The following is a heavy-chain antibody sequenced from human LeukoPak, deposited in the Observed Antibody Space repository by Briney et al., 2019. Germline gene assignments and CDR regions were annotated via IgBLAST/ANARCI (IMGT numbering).Heavy chain of an antibody. CDR1: GGSISSGDYY. J-gene: IGHJ4*02. D-gene: IGHD6-6*01. Sequence: SETLPLTCTVSGGSISSGDYYWSWIRQHPGKGLEWIGYIYYSGSTYYNPSLKSRVTISVDTSKNQFSLKLSSVTAADTAVYYCARLLSSIAASSDYWGQGTLVTVSS. CDR3: ARLLSSIAASSDY. V-gene: IGHV4-31*03. CDR2: IYYSGST.